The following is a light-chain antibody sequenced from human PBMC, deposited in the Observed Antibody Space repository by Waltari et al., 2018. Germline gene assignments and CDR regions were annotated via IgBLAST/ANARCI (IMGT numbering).Light chain of an antibody. V-gene: IGKV3-15*01. Sequence: EIVMTQSPATLSVSPGERATLSCRASQSVSRNVAWYQQKPGQAPRLIIYGASTRATGIPARFSGSGSGTEFTLTISSLQSEDFAVYYCQQYNDWPLPFGQGTRLDIK. CDR1: QSVSRN. CDR3: QQYNDWPLP. J-gene: IGKJ5*01. CDR2: GAS.